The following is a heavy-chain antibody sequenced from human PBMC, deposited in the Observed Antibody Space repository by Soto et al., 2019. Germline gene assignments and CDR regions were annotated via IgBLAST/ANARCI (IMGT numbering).Heavy chain of an antibody. D-gene: IGHD1-1*01. CDR1: GFPFSSYS. J-gene: IGHJ5*02. V-gene: IGHV3-48*01. Sequence: GGSLRLSCKASGFPFSSYSMNWVRQAPGKGLEWVSYISYSSGNIYYADSVKGRFTISRDNAENSLFLQMNSLKAEDTAVYYCARDGDGYPAWGQGTLVTVSS. CDR2: ISYSSGNI. CDR3: ARDGDGYPA.